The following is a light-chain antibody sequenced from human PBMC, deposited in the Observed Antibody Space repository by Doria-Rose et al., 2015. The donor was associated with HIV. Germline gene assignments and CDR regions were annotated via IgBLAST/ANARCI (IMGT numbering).Light chain of an antibody. Sequence: FTQSPGTLSLSPGERATLSCRASQRFSSTYLAWYQQKPGQAPSLLIYDGSTRATGIPDRFSASGSGTDFTLTINRLEPEDFALYYCHQYGTSWTFGQGTKVEI. J-gene: IGKJ1*01. CDR3: HQYGTSWT. CDR2: DGS. V-gene: IGKV3-20*01. CDR1: QRFSSTY.